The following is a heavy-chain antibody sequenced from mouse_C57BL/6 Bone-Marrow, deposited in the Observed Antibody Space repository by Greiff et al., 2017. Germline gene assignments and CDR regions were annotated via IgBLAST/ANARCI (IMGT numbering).Heavy chain of an antibody. CDR1: GFSLTSYG. J-gene: IGHJ3*01. CDR2: IWRGGST. Sequence: VQLQQSGPGLVQPSQSLSITCTVSGFSLTSYGVHWVRQSPGKGLEWLGVIWRGGSTDYNAAFISRLSISKDNSKSQVFFKMNSLQADDTAIYYCARNRRLRSWFAYWGQGTLVTVSA. D-gene: IGHD1-1*01. CDR3: ARNRRLRSWFAY. V-gene: IGHV2-2*01.